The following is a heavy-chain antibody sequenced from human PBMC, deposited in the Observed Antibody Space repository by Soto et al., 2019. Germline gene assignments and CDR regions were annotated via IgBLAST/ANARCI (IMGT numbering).Heavy chain of an antibody. V-gene: IGHV3-72*01. CDR2: SRNKANGYST. D-gene: IGHD1-26*01. Sequence: EVHLVESGGDLVQPGRSLRLSCVVSGFSFSDHFMDWVRQAPGKGLEWVGRSRNKANGYSTEYAASVKGRFTIARDESKSYPHLQLTSLETEDTAVYYCIRDGLYSGIKLCDYWGQGTLVTVSS. J-gene: IGHJ4*02. CDR1: GFSFSDHF. CDR3: IRDGLYSGIKLCDY.